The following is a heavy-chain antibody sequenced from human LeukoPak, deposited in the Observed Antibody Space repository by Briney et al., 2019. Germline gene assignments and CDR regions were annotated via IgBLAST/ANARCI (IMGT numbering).Heavy chain of an antibody. D-gene: IGHD2-15*01. V-gene: IGHV3-21*01. CDR1: GFTFSSHS. CDR3: ARCRGGSCYHSDDY. Sequence: GGSLRHSCVDSGFTFSSHSMNCVRQAPGKGLGCVSHISSGSDHIYYSDSVKGRFTTARDNARNSLYLQMDSLGVEDTAVYYCARCRGGSCYHSDDYWGQGTLVTVSS. J-gene: IGHJ4*02. CDR2: ISSGSDHI.